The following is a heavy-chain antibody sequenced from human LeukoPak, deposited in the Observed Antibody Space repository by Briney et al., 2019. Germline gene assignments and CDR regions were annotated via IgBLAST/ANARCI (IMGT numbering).Heavy chain of an antibody. CDR3: AGDHVSSGWYVGFDY. J-gene: IGHJ4*02. V-gene: IGHV3-53*01. D-gene: IGHD6-19*01. Sequence: PGGSLRLSCAASGFTVNNNYVSWVRQAPGKGLEWLSVMYSGGSTYYADSVKGRFTISRDNSKNALFLQMNSLRVEDTAVYYCAGDHVSSGWYVGFDYWGQGTLVTVSS. CDR1: GFTVNNNY. CDR2: MYSGGST.